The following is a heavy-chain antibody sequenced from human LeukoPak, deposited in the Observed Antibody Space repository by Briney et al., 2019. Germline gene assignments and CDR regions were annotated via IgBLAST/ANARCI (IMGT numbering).Heavy chain of an antibody. CDR2: IYHNGRT. CDR1: GGSISTDYF. CDR3: AMLPRGYCSSPSCSS. V-gene: IGHV4-38-2*02. D-gene: IGHD2-2*01. Sequence: PSETLSLTCTVSGGSISTDYFWVWIRQPPGKGLEWIGYIYHNGRTNYNPSLKSRVTISVDTSKNQFYLNLSSVTAADTAVYYCAMLPRGYCSSPSCSSWGQGTLVTVSS. J-gene: IGHJ4*02.